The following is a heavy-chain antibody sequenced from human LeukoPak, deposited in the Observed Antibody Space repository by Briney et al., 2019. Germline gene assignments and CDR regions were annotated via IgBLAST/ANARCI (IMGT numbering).Heavy chain of an antibody. CDR2: IYYSGST. V-gene: IGHV4-30-4*02. Sequence: SETLSLTCTVSGGSIRSGDFYWSWIRQPPGKGLEWIGYIYYSGSTNYNPSLKSRVTISVDTSKNQFSLKLSSVTAADTAVYYCARAPYSSGWYGYYFDYWGQGTLVTVSS. D-gene: IGHD6-19*01. CDR3: ARAPYSSGWYGYYFDY. CDR1: GGSIRSGDFY. J-gene: IGHJ4*02.